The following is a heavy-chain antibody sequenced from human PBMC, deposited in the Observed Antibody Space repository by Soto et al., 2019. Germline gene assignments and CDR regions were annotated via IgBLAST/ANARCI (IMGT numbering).Heavy chain of an antibody. CDR1: GFTVSSNY. Sequence: GGSLRLSCAASGFTVSSNYMSWVRQAPGKGLEWVSVLYSGGSTYYADSVKGRFTISRDNSKNTLYLQMNSLRAEDTAVYYCARDLTYGGNSCWGQGTLVTVSS. V-gene: IGHV3-66*01. CDR3: ARDLTYGGNSC. CDR2: LYSGGST. J-gene: IGHJ4*02. D-gene: IGHD2-21*02.